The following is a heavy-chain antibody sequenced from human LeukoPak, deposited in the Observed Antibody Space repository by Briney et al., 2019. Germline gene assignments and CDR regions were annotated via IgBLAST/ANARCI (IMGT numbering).Heavy chain of an antibody. CDR3: VRDLRRMGATTAYLHH. V-gene: IGHV3-33*01. CDR1: GFTFSSYG. J-gene: IGHJ1*01. Sequence: GRSLRLSCAASGFTFSSYGMHWVRQAPGKGLEWVAVIWYDGSNKYYADSLEGRFTISRDDAKNTLYLQMNSLRVEDMAVYYCVRDLRRMGATTAYLHHWGQGTLVTVSS. CDR2: IWYDGSNK. D-gene: IGHD1-26*01.